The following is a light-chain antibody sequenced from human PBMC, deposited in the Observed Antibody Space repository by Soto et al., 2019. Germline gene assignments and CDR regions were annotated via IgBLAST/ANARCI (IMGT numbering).Light chain of an antibody. Sequence: EIVLTQSPGTLSLSPCERATLSCRASQSVTSNYLAWFFQKPGQAPRLLIHGTSNRATDIPDRFSGSGSGTDFTLTISSLEPEDFAVYYCQQYGSSGTFGQGTKVDI. J-gene: IGKJ1*01. V-gene: IGKV3-20*01. CDR1: QSVTSNY. CDR2: GTS. CDR3: QQYGSSGT.